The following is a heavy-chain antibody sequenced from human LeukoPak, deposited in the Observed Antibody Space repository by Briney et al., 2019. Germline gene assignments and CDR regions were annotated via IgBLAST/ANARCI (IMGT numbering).Heavy chain of an antibody. CDR2: INSDGSST. J-gene: IGHJ2*01. CDR3: ASSGLSSGWHWYFDL. CDR1: GFTFRNYR. V-gene: IGHV3-74*01. Sequence: GGSLRLSCAASGFTFRNYRMHWVRQAPGKGLVWVSRINSDGSSTSYADSVKGRFTISGDNAKNTLYLQMNSLRAEDTAVYYCASSGLSSGWHWYFDLWGRGTLVTVSS. D-gene: IGHD6-19*01.